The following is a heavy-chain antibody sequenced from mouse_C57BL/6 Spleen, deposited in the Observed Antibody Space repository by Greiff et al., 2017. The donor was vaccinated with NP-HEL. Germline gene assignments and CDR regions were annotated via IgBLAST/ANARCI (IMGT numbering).Heavy chain of an antibody. D-gene: IGHD1-1*01. CDR1: GYAFTNYL. V-gene: IGHV1-54*01. CDR3: ARSLTVVAGNAMDY. Sequence: QVQLQQSGAELVRPGTSVKVSCKASGYAFTNYLIEWVKQRPGQGLEWIGVINPGSGGTNYNEKFKGKATLTADKSSSTAYMQLSSLTSEDSAVYFCARSLTVVAGNAMDYWGQGTSVTVSS. J-gene: IGHJ4*01. CDR2: INPGSGGT.